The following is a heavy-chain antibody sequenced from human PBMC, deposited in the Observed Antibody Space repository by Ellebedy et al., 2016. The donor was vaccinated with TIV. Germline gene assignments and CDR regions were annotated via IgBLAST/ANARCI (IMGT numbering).Heavy chain of an antibody. J-gene: IGHJ4*02. CDR1: GFTFSSYA. D-gene: IGHD3-10*01. V-gene: IGHV3-23*01. CDR2: INGNAVST. CDR3: ASSRYHYSLGNTIFVY. Sequence: GESLKISCAASGFTFSSYAMSWVRQAPGQGLEWVSGINGNAVSTAYADSVKGRFTISRDNSKDTLFLQMNSLRAEDTAVYYCASSRYHYSLGNTIFVYWGQGTLVTVSS.